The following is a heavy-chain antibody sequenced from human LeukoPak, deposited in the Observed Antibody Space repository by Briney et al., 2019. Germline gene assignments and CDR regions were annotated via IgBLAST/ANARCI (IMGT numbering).Heavy chain of an antibody. D-gene: IGHD6-13*01. J-gene: IGHJ5*01. V-gene: IGHV3-23*01. CDR2: ITGSGLTT. CDR1: GITFSDFA. Sequence: GGSLRLSCTTTGITFSDFAMTWVRQAPGKGLGWVSIITGSGLTTYYAESVKGRFTISRDNSKNAVYLQMSSLKAEDTAVYYCAKVAASDVWSSCDSWGQGTLVTVSS. CDR3: AKVAASDVWSSCDS.